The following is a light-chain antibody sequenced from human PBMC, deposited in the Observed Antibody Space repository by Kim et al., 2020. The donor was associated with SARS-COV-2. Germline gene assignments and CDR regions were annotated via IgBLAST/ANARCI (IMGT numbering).Light chain of an antibody. V-gene: IGLV3-21*04. CDR3: QVWHSSSDHRVV. CDR2: YDS. Sequence: PGKTARSTCGGKSIGSKSVDWYQKKDGQAAVLVIYYDSDRPSGIPGRFSGSNSGNSATLTISRVEAGDEADYYCQVWHSSSDHRVVFGGGTQLTVL. CDR1: SIGSKS. J-gene: IGLJ2*01.